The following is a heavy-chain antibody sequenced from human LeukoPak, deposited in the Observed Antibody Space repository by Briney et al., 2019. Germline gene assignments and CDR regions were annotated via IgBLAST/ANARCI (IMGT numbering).Heavy chain of an antibody. CDR3: ARGLITMVRGVIIKGNWFDP. V-gene: IGHV4-31*03. Sequence: PSQTLSLTCTVSGGSISSGGYYWSWIRQHPGKGLEWIGYIYYSGSTYYNPSLKSRVTISVDTSKNQFSLELSSVTAADTAVYYCARGLITMVRGVIIKGNWFDPWGQGTLVTVSS. CDR1: GGSISSGGYY. J-gene: IGHJ5*02. CDR2: IYYSGST. D-gene: IGHD3-10*01.